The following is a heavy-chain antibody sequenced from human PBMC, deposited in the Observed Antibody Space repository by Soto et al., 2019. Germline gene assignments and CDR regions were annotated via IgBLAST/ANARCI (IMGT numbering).Heavy chain of an antibody. CDR2: INSDGSST. V-gene: IGHV3-74*01. J-gene: IGHJ4*02. Sequence: EVQLVESGGGLVQPGGSLRLSCAASGFTFSSYWMHWVRQAPGKGPVWVSRINSDGSSTSYADSVKGRFTISRDNAENTLYLQMNSLRAEDTAVYDCARTLGATTNYWGQGTLVTVSS. CDR1: GFTFSSYW. CDR3: ARTLGATTNY. D-gene: IGHD1-26*01.